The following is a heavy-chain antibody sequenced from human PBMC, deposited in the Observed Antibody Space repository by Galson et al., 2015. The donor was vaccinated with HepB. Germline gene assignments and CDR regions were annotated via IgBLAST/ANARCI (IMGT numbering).Heavy chain of an antibody. CDR3: ASEEGGYFDY. D-gene: IGHD1-26*01. V-gene: IGHV3-21*01. Sequence: LRLSCAASGFTFSSYSMNWVRQAPGKGLEWVSSISSSSSYIYYADSVKGRFTISRDNAKNSLYLQMNSLRAEDTAVYYCASEEGGYFDYWGQGTLVTVSS. CDR2: ISSSSSYI. CDR1: GFTFSSYS. J-gene: IGHJ4*02.